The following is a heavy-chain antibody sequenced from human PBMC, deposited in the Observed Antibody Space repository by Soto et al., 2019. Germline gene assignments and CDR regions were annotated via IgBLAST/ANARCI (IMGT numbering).Heavy chain of an antibody. Sequence: ASVKVSCKASGYTFTGYYMHWVRQAPGQGLEWMGWINPNSGGTNYAQKFQGWVTMTRDTSISTAYMELSRLRSDDTAVYYCARDLKGIYCSGGSCYPDDAFDIWGQGTMVTVS. J-gene: IGHJ3*02. CDR3: ARDLKGIYCSGGSCYPDDAFDI. D-gene: IGHD2-15*01. CDR1: GYTFTGYY. CDR2: INPNSGGT. V-gene: IGHV1-2*04.